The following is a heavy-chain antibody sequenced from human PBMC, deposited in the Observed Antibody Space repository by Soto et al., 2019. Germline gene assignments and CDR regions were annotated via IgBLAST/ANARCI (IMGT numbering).Heavy chain of an antibody. CDR1: GYTFTSYG. D-gene: IGHD3-9*01. CDR3: AREGHYDILTCYYVDY. Sequence: GASVKVSCKASGYTFTSYGISWVRQAPGQGLEWMGWISAYNGNTNYAQKLQGRVTMTTDTSTSTAYMELRSLRSDDTAVYYCAREGHYDILTCYYVDYWGQGTLVTVSS. CDR2: ISAYNGNT. J-gene: IGHJ4*02. V-gene: IGHV1-18*01.